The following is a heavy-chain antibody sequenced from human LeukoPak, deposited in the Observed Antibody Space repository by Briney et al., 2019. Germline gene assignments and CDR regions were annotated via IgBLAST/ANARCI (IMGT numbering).Heavy chain of an antibody. CDR2: ISYDGSNK. CDR3: AGGLSAMGYFDY. J-gene: IGHJ4*02. V-gene: IGHV3-30*04. D-gene: IGHD3-16*01. CDR1: GFTFSSYA. Sequence: PGESLRLSCAASGFTFSSYAMHWVRQAPGKGLERVAVISYDGSNKYYADSVKGRFTISRDNSKNTLYLQMNSLRAEDTAVYYCAGGLSAMGYFDYWGQGIRVTVSS.